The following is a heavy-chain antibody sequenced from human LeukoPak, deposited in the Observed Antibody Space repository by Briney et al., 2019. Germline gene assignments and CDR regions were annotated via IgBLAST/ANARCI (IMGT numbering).Heavy chain of an antibody. V-gene: IGHV1-2*04. D-gene: IGHD2-21*02. CDR2: INPNSGGT. J-gene: IGHJ5*02. CDR3: ARDVWGDYWFDP. CDR1: GYTFTGYY. Sequence: ASVKVSCKASGYTFTGYYMHWVRQAPGQGLEWMGWINPNSGGTNYAQKFQGWVTTTRDTSISTAYMELSRLRSDDTAVYYCARDVWGDYWFDPWGQGTLVTVSS.